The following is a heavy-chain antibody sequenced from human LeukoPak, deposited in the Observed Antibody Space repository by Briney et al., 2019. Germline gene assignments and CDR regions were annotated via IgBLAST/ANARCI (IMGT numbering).Heavy chain of an antibody. Sequence: GGSLRLSCAASGVTFSSYGMDWVRQAPGKGVGGGAVISYDVSNKYYADSVKGRFTLSRDNSKNTLYLQVNSLRAEDTAVYYCAKDRDSSGYYPYDYWGQGTLVTVSS. J-gene: IGHJ4*02. D-gene: IGHD3-22*01. CDR3: AKDRDSSGYYPYDY. CDR1: GVTFSSYG. CDR2: ISYDVSNK. V-gene: IGHV3-30*18.